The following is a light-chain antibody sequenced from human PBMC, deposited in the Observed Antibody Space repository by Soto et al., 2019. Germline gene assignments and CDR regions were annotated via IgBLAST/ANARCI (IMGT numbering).Light chain of an antibody. J-gene: IGLJ3*02. CDR2: DYN. CDR1: LSNLGTNY. V-gene: IGLV1-51*01. CDR3: GAWDSSLSAAV. Sequence: QSVLTQPPSVSAAPGQTVTISCSGSLSNLGTNYVSWYQQLPGTAPKVLIYDYNKRRSGMPDRFSGSRSGTTATLGIAGLETGDEADYYCGAWDSSLSAAVFGGGTKLTVL.